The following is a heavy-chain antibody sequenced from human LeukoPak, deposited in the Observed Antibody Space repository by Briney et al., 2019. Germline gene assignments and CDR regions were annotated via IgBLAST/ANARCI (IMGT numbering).Heavy chain of an antibody. CDR1: GFTFSSYA. J-gene: IGHJ4*02. D-gene: IGHD6-13*01. CDR2: ISYDGSNK. V-gene: IGHV3-30*04. CDR3: ARGLAHRGSSWYFDY. Sequence: PGRSLRLSCAASGFTFSSYAMHWVRQAPGKGLEWVAVISYDGSNKYYADSVKGRFTISRDNSKNTLYLQMNSLRAEDTAVYYCARGLAHRGSSWYFDYWGQGTLVTVSS.